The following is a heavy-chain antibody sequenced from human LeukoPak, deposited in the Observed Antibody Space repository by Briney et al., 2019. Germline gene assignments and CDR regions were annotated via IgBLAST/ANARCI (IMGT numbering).Heavy chain of an antibody. CDR2: IYTSGST. J-gene: IGHJ5*02. D-gene: IGHD2-15*01. CDR3: ARGAAADATGSYCSGGSCYSVFWFDP. V-gene: IGHV4-61*02. Sequence: SETLSLTCTVSGGSISSGSYYWSWTRQPAGKGLEWIGRIYTSGSTNYNPSLKSRVTISVDPSKHQSSLKLSSVTAADTAVYYCARGAAADATGSYCSGGSCYSVFWFDPWGQGTLVTVSS. CDR1: GGSISSGSYY.